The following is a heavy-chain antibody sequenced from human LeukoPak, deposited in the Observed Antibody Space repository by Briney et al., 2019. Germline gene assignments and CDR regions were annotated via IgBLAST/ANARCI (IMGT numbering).Heavy chain of an antibody. D-gene: IGHD2-2*01. CDR2: INPNSGGT. CDR1: GYTFTGYY. Sequence: ASVKVSCKASGYTFTGYYMHWVRQAPGQGLEWMGWINPNSGGTDYAQKFQGRVTMTRDTSISTAYMELSRLRSDDTAVYYCARHIVVVPAARYYFDYWGQGTLVTVSS. V-gene: IGHV1-2*02. J-gene: IGHJ4*02. CDR3: ARHIVVVPAARYYFDY.